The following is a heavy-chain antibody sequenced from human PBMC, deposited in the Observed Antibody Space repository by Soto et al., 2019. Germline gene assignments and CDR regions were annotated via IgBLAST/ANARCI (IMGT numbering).Heavy chain of an antibody. J-gene: IGHJ4*02. CDR2: IYHSGTT. CDR3: AREGGSGTFMGFDY. V-gene: IGHV4-39*07. D-gene: IGHD1-1*01. CDR1: GGSINNNNYY. Sequence: SETLSLTCTVSGGSINNNNYYWGWIRQPPGKGLEWIGEIYHSGTTNYNPSFNSRVTMSVDKSNNQFSLMLTSVTAEDTAIYYCAREGGSGTFMGFDYWGQGTLVTVSS.